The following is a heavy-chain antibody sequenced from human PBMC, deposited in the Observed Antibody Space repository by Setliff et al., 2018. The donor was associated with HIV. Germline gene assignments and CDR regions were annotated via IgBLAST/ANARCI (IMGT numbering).Heavy chain of an antibody. CDR1: RGSITSGDYY. D-gene: IGHD2-15*01. J-gene: IGHJ5*02. CDR3: ARFTVVVFGAGEPSWFDP. V-gene: IGHV4-30-4*08. Sequence: SETLSLTCTVSRGSITSGDYYWSWIRQPPGKGLEWIGYIYYSVSTYFNPSLKSRVTMSADTSKNQFSLSLRSVTAADTAIYYCARFTVVVFGAGEPSWFDPWGQGILVTVSS. CDR2: IYYSVST.